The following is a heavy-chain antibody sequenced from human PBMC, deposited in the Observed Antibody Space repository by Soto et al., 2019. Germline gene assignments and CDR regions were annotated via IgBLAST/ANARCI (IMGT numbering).Heavy chain of an antibody. D-gene: IGHD4-17*01. V-gene: IGHV1-69*08. CDR2: IIPAAVTA. Sequence: QDQLVQSGAEVKKPGSSVKVSCKASGGTFSSHPFSWVRQAPGQGLECMGRIIPAAVTATYAQKFKGRVTISADESATTLQMKRNSIRSADAALYFSATTNAGDYWYVDLWGRGTLVTVSS. CDR3: ATTNAGDYWYVDL. J-gene: IGHJ2*01. CDR1: GGTFSSHP.